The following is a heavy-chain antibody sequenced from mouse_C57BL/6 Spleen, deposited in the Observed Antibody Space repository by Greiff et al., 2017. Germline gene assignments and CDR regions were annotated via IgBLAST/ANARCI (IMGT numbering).Heavy chain of an antibody. J-gene: IGHJ2*01. Sequence: EVQLVEAGGGLVKPGGSLKLSCAASGYTFSDYGMHWVRQAPEQGLEWVAYISSGSSTLHYADTVKGRFTISGNNARKTLFRLTTSRRSEDTAMYYCARRRAYSNYFDYWGQGTTLTVS. CDR1: GYTFSDYG. D-gene: IGHD2-5*01. CDR2: ISSGSSTL. CDR3: ARRRAYSNYFDY. V-gene: IGHV5-17*01.